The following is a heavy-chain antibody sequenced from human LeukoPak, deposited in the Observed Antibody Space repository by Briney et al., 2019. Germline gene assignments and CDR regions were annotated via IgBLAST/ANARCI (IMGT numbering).Heavy chain of an antibody. CDR3: ARDQSPDAISEY. D-gene: IGHD3-3*02. J-gene: IGHJ4*02. CDR1: GFNFNTYT. CDR2: ITGGHGAT. Sequence: LSGGSLRLSCSASGFNFNTYTLTWVRQTPGKRPEWLSAITGGHGATYYADSVRGRFTITRDNARNTFCLHMRGLRAEDTAVYYFARDQSPDAISEYWGQGTLVAVSS. V-gene: IGHV3-23*01.